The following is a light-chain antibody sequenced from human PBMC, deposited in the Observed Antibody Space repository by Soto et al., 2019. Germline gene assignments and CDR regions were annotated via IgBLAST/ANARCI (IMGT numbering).Light chain of an antibody. CDR2: DVN. CDR3: CSYAGSYIFYG. J-gene: IGLJ1*01. Sequence: QSVLTQPRSVSGSPGQSVTISCTGTSSDVGGYNYVSWYQQYPGKAPKLMIYDVNKRPSGVPDRFSGSKSGNTASLTISGLQADDEADYYCCSYAGSYIFYGVGTGTKLTV. CDR1: SSDVGGYNY. V-gene: IGLV2-11*01.